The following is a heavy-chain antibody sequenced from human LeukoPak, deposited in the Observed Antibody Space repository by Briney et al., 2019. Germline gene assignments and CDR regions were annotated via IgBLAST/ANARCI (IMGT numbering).Heavy chain of an antibody. D-gene: IGHD5-18*01. Sequence: ASVKVTCKASGYTFTGYYMHWVRQAPGQGLEWMGRINPNSGGTNYAQKFQGRVTMTRDTSISTAYTELSRLRSDDTAVYYCARLRGYSYGYEEGYYFDYWGQGTLVTVPS. CDR3: ARLRGYSYGYEEGYYFDY. CDR1: GYTFTGYY. J-gene: IGHJ4*02. CDR2: INPNSGGT. V-gene: IGHV1-2*06.